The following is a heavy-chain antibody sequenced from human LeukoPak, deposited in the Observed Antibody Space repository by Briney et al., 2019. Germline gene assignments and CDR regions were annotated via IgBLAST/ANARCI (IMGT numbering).Heavy chain of an antibody. J-gene: IGHJ3*01. D-gene: IGHD2-15*01. V-gene: IGHV4-39*01. Sequence: SETLSLTCTVSGGSISSSSYYWGWIRQPPGKGLEWIGTIYYGGSTYYNPSLKSRVTISVDTSKNHFSLKLSSVTAADTAVYYCARQHSTSVVLAAKGAFDLWGQGTMVTVSS. CDR3: ARQHSTSVVLAAKGAFDL. CDR2: IYYGGST. CDR1: GGSISSSSYY.